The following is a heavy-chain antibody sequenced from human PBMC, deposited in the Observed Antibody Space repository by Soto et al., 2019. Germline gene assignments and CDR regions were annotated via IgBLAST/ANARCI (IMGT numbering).Heavy chain of an antibody. J-gene: IGHJ4*02. V-gene: IGHV2-5*02. CDR2: IYWADAK. D-gene: IGHD1-26*01. CDR3: AHRALYSGSYWAAVYFDY. CDR1: GFSLYTSGVG. Sequence: QIALEESGPTRVQPTQPLAVTCTFSGFSLYTSGVGVGWIRQPPGKVLECLAVIYWADAKRYSPSLKSRLTITKDTSKNQVVLTMTNMDPVDTATYYCAHRALYSGSYWAAVYFDYWGQRTLVTVSS.